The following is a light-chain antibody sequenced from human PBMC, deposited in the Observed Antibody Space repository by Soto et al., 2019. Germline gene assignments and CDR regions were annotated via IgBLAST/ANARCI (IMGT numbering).Light chain of an antibody. V-gene: IGLV2-8*01. J-gene: IGLJ3*02. Sequence: QSDLTQPPSASGSPGQSVTISCTGTSSDIGGYNSVSWYQQHPGKAPKLMIYEVNKRPLGVPERFSGSKSGNTASLTVSGLQADDEADYYCSSSAGTNSFVLFGGGTKLTVL. CDR2: EVN. CDR3: SSSAGTNSFVL. CDR1: SSDIGGYNS.